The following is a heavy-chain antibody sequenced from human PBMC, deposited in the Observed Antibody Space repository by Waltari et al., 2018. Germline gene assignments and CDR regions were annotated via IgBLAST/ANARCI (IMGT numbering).Heavy chain of an antibody. CDR1: GYTITSYD. Sequence: QVQLVQSGAEVKKPGASVKDSCKAAGYTITSYDSNWVRQATGQGLEWMGWMNPNSGNTGYAQKFQGRVTMTRNTSISTAYMELSSLRSEDTAVYYCARCEYYYYYMDVWGKGTTVTVSS. J-gene: IGHJ6*03. V-gene: IGHV1-8*01. CDR2: MNPNSGNT. CDR3: ARCEYYYYYMDV.